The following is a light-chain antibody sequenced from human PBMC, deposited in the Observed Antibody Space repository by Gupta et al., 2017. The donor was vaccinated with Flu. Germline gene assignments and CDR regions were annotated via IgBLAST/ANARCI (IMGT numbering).Light chain of an antibody. CDR2: SNN. J-gene: IGLJ2*01. Sequence: QSVLTQPPSASGTPGQRVTISCSGSSSNIGSNSVNWYQQLPRMAPRLLIYSNNRRPSGVPDRVSGSKSGTSASLVISGLQSEDEAEYYCAALDDSLNGPVFGGGTTVTVL. V-gene: IGLV1-44*01. CDR3: AALDDSLNGPV. CDR1: SSNIGSNS.